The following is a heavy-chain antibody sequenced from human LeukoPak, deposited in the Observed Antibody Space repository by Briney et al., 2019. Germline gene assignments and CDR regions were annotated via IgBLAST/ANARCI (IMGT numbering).Heavy chain of an antibody. Sequence: SETLSLTCTVSGGSISSYYWSWIRQPPGKGLEWIGYIYYSGSTYYNPSLKSRVTISVDTSKNQFSLKLSSVTAADTAVYYCARGYYDFWSGYYANWFDPWGQGTLVTVSS. CDR3: ARGYYDFWSGYYANWFDP. V-gene: IGHV4-59*12. CDR1: GGSISSYY. D-gene: IGHD3-3*01. CDR2: IYYSGST. J-gene: IGHJ5*02.